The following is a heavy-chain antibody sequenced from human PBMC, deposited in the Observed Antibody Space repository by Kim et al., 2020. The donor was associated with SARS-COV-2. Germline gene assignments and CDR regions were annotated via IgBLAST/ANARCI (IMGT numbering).Heavy chain of an antibody. D-gene: IGHD3-10*01. Sequence: GGSLRLSCAASEFIFSLYNMNWVRQAPGKGLEWVSYISGGSTTIYYADSVKGRFTVSRDNAKNSLYLQMNSVRSEDTAVYYCARGEVYYGSGSYCDYWGQETVVTVS. CDR3: ARGEVYYGSGSYCDY. CDR2: ISGGSTTI. J-gene: IGHJ4*02. V-gene: IGHV3-48*01. CDR1: EFIFSLYN.